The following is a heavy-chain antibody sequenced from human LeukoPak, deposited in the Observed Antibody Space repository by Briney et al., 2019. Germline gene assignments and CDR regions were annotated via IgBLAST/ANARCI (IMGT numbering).Heavy chain of an antibody. CDR3: ARVVRWLQLYYFDY. D-gene: IGHD5-24*01. CDR2: IYYSGST. CDR1: GGSISSYY. V-gene: IGHV4-59*01. J-gene: IGHJ4*02. Sequence: SETLSLTCTVSGGSISSYYWSWIRRPPGKGLEWIGYIYYSGSTNYNPSLKSRVTISVDTSKNQFSLKLSSVTAADTAVYYCARVVRWLQLYYFDYWGQGTLVTVSS.